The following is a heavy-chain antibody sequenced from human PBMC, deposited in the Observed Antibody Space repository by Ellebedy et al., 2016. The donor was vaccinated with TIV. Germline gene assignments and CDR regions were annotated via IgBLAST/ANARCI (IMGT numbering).Heavy chain of an antibody. CDR3: ARDLAGIAVTGLDY. CDR1: GFTFSNYA. J-gene: IGHJ4*02. CDR2: ISYSGSNK. V-gene: IGHV3-30-3*01. Sequence: PGGSLRLSCAASGFTFSNYAMHWVRQAPGKGLEWVAVISYSGSNKYYADSVKGRITISRDNSKNTRYLQVNSLRAEDTAVYSCARDLAGIAVTGLDYWGQGTLVTVSS. D-gene: IGHD6-19*01.